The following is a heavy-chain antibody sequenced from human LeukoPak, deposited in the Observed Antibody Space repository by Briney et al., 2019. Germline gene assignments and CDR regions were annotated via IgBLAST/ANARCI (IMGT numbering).Heavy chain of an antibody. V-gene: IGHV3-23*01. J-gene: IGHJ4*02. CDR2: ISGSGGST. D-gene: IGHD6-13*01. CDR3: AFPGIAAAGRGLGFDY. Sequence: PGGSLRLSCAASGFTFGSYAMSWVRQAPGKGLEWVSAISGSGGSTYYADSVKGRFTISRDNSKNTLYLQMNSLRAEDTAAYYCAFPGIAAAGRGLGFDYWGQGTLVTVSS. CDR1: GFTFGSYA.